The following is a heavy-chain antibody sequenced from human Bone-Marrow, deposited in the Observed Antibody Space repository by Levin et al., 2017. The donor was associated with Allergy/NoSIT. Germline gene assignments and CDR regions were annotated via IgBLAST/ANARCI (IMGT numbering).Heavy chain of an antibody. CDR2: IYSGGST. CDR3: ARERREYSGYDPEAHFDY. V-gene: IGHV3-66*01. J-gene: IGHJ4*02. D-gene: IGHD5-12*01. CDR1: GFTINSHY. Sequence: GGSLRLSCAASGFTINSHYMSWVRQAPGKGLEWVAIIYSGGSTYHADSVKGRFTISRDTSKNTLYLQMNSLRAEDTAVYYCARERREYSGYDPEAHFDYWGQGTLVTVSS.